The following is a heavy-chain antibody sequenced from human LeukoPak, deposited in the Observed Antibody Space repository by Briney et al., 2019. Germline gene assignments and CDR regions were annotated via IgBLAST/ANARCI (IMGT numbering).Heavy chain of an antibody. CDR1: GGSISSYY. CDR3: ARRNTVAAAFDY. J-gene: IGHJ4*02. Sequence: SETLSLTCTVSGGSISSYYWSWIRQPPGKGLEWIGYIYYSGSTNYNPSLKGRVTISVDTSKNQFSLKLSSVTAADTAVYYCARRNTVAAAFDYWGQGTLVTVSS. D-gene: IGHD6-19*01. CDR2: IYYSGST. V-gene: IGHV4-59*08.